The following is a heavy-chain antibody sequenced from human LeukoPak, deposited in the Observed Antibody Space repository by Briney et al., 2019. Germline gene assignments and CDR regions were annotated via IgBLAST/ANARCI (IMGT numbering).Heavy chain of an antibody. Sequence: PGGSLRLSCAASGFTFSSYWMHWVRQAPGKGLVWVSRINRDGSTTSYADSVKGRFTISRDNSNNTLYLQMNSLRAEDTAVYYCAKDRGYYDSSGYYPGYWGQGTLVTVSS. V-gene: IGHV3-74*01. J-gene: IGHJ4*02. CDR1: GFTFSSYW. CDR3: AKDRGYYDSSGYYPGY. D-gene: IGHD3-22*01. CDR2: INRDGSTT.